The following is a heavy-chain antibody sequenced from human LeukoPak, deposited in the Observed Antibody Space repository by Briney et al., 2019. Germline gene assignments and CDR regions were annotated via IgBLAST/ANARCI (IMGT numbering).Heavy chain of an antibody. CDR1: GFTFSGYA. D-gene: IGHD5-12*01. V-gene: IGHV3-23*01. J-gene: IGHJ4*02. CDR3: AKDRGLVKN. CDR2: ISGSGGST. Sequence: GRSLRPSCAASGFTFSGYAMSWVRQAAGKGLERVSAISGSGGSTFYADSVKGRFTISKDNSKNTLYLQMASLRAEDTAVYYCAKDRGLVKNWGQGTLVTVSS.